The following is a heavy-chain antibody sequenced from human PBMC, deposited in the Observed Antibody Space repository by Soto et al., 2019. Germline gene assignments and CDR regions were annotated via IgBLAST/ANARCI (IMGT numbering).Heavy chain of an antibody. CDR3: ARREIQGPIDY. CDR2: IYYSGTT. V-gene: IGHV4-28*01. J-gene: IGHJ4*02. CDR1: GYSIRSSNW. Sequence: QVQLQESGPGLVKPSDTLSLTCAGSGYSIRSSNWWGWIRQPPGKGLEWIGYIYYSGTTYYNPSRKSRVTMSVDTSKSAFSLKLTSVTAVDTAVYYCARREIQGPIDYWGQGTLVTVST. D-gene: IGHD1-26*01.